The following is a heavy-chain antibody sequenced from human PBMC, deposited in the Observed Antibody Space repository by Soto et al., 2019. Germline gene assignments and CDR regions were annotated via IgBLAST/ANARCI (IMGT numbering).Heavy chain of an antibody. J-gene: IGHJ3*01. Sequence: QLQLQESGPGLVKPSETLSLTCTVSGGSIRSSSYYWGWIRQPPGKGLEWIGSIYYNGSTYYNPSLKGRVTISADTSKNQFSLKLNSVTAADTAVYYCSRDDAFDVWGQGTMVTVSS. V-gene: IGHV4-39*01. CDR3: SRDDAFDV. CDR2: IYYNGST. CDR1: GGSIRSSSYY.